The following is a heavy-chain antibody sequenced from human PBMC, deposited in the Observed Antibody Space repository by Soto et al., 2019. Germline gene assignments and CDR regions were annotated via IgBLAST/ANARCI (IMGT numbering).Heavy chain of an antibody. CDR3: AGLQSMRLSGLDP. CDR2: IYYGGSI. V-gene: IGHV4-59*08. J-gene: IGHJ5*02. CDR1: GSSISSGD. Sequence: PSETLSLTCSFSGSSISSGDWTWIRQPPGKGLEWIGYIYYGGSINYNPSLKSRVIISVDTSKNQFSLKLSSVTAADTAVYYCAGLQSMRLSGLDPWGQGTPVTVSS. D-gene: IGHD3-16*02.